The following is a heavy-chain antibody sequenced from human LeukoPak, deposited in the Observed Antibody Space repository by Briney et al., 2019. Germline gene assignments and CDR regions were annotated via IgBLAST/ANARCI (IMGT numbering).Heavy chain of an antibody. J-gene: IGHJ6*03. Sequence: PGGSLRLSCAASGFTFSSYGMSWVRQAPGKGLEWVANIQQDGSEKYYMDSVKGRFTISRDNAKNSLYLQMNSLRAEDTAVYYCARDFNPLNHFATVVTTQADYMDVWGKGTTVTVSS. CDR2: IQQDGSEK. CDR3: ARDFNPLNHFATVVTTQADYMDV. V-gene: IGHV3-7*01. D-gene: IGHD4-23*01. CDR1: GFTFSSYG.